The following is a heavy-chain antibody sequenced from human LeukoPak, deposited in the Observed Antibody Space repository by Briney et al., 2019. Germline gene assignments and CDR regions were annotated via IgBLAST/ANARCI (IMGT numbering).Heavy chain of an antibody. D-gene: IGHD2-2*01. V-gene: IGHV3-21*01. J-gene: IGHJ4*02. Sequence: PGRSLRLSCAASGSTFSSYSMNWVRQAPGKGLEWVSSISSSSDHIAYADSVKGRFTISRDNAKNALYLQVNSLRAEDTAVYYCARGVVPAAFDYWGQGTLVTVSS. CDR3: ARGVVPAAFDY. CDR1: GSTFSSYS. CDR2: ISSSSDHI.